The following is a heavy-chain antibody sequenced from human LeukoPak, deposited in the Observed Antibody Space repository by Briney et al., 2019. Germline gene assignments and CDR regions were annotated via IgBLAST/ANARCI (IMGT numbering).Heavy chain of an antibody. V-gene: IGHV5-51*01. Sequence: GESLKISCKASGYIFTNYWIGWVRQMPGKGLEWMGIIYPGDSDTRYSPSFQGQVTISADKSISTAYLQWSSLKASDTAMYYCARHETYYDILTGYSRYYFDYWGQGTLVTVSS. CDR3: ARHETYYDILTGYSRYYFDY. D-gene: IGHD3-9*01. CDR1: GYIFTNYW. CDR2: IYPGDSDT. J-gene: IGHJ4*02.